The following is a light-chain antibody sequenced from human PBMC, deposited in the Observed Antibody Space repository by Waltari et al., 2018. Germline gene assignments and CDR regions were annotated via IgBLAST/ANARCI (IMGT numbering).Light chain of an antibody. CDR3: ASYVNSFALV. J-gene: IGLJ2*01. CDR1: TSDIGAYDL. Sequence: HSALTQPASVSGSPGQSISISCAGTTSDIGAYDLVPWYQKYPGKAPKPIIYEVKNRPSDISPRFSASKSGDTASLTISGLQAEDEAEYYCASYVNSFALVFGGGTKVSVL. V-gene: IGLV2-14*01. CDR2: EVK.